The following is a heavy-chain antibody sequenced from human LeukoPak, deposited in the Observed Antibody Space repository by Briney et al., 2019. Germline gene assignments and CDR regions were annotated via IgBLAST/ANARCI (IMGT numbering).Heavy chain of an antibody. CDR3: ARAVIAARPYFDY. Sequence: KPSETLSLTCAVSGGSISSYYWSWIRQPPGKGLEWIGYIYYSGSTNYNPSLKSRVTISVDTSKNQFSLKLSSVTAADTAVYYCARAVIAARPYFDYWGQGTLVTVSS. CDR2: IYYSGST. D-gene: IGHD6-6*01. CDR1: GGSISSYY. J-gene: IGHJ4*02. V-gene: IGHV4-59*08.